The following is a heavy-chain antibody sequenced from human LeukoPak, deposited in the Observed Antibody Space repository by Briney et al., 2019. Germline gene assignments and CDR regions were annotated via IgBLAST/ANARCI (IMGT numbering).Heavy chain of an antibody. J-gene: IGHJ6*03. D-gene: IGHD6-19*01. V-gene: IGHV4-39*07. Sequence: PSETLSLTCTVSGGSISSSGYYWGWIRQPPGKGLDWIGSIYYSGNTYYNPSLKSRVTISVDTSKKQFYLKLSSVTAADTAVYYCARRRTVAGYYYYYMDVWGKGTTVTISS. CDR3: ARRRTVAGYYYYYMDV. CDR1: GGSISSSGYY. CDR2: IYYSGNT.